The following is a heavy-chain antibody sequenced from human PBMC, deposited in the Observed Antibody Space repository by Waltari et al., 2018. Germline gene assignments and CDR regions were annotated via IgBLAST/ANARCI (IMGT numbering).Heavy chain of an antibody. CDR2: ISHYGST. J-gene: IGHJ6*04. Sequence: QVQLQQWGAGLLKPSETLSLTCDVYGVSFSGDYWIWVRQSPGKGLEWIGEISHYGSTKYNPSLKSRVTISLHTSKNQFSLNLTSVTAADTAVYYCARQLGGSRGMDVWGKGTTVTVSS. V-gene: IGHV4-34*01. CDR3: ARQLGGSRGMDV. D-gene: IGHD1-26*01. CDR1: GVSFSGDY.